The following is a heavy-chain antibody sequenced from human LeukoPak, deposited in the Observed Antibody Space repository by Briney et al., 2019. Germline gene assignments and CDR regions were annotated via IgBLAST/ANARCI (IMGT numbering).Heavy chain of an antibody. J-gene: IGHJ4*02. D-gene: IGHD5-18*01. CDR3: ARGIPPDY. CDR2: ISYDGSNQ. CDR1: GFTFSTST. Sequence: PGGSLRLSCAASGFTFSTSTMNWVRQAPGRGLEWVAVISYDGSNQYYPDSVKGRFTISRDNSKSTLFLQMNSLRTEDTAVYYCARGIPPDYWGQGTLVTVSS. V-gene: IGHV3-30-3*01.